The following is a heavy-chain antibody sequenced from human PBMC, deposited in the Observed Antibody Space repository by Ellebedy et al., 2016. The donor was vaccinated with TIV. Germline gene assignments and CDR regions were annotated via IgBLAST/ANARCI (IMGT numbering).Heavy chain of an antibody. V-gene: IGHV4-34*01. J-gene: IGHJ4*02. CDR3: GWDCSSTSCRGGY. Sequence: MPSETLSLTCSVYGVSFNNDFWNWIRQPPGKGLEWIGEANSRGNTNYNPSLRSRVTISADTSKNQFSLKLSSVTAADTAVYYCGWDCSSTSCRGGYWGRGTLVTVSS. CDR1: GVSFNNDF. CDR2: ANSRGNT. D-gene: IGHD2-2*01.